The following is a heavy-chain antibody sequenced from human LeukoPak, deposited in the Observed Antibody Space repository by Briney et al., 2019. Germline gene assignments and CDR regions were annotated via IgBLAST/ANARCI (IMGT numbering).Heavy chain of an antibody. J-gene: IGHJ4*02. D-gene: IGHD1-26*01. Sequence: PGGSLRLSCAASGFTFSSYAMSWVRQAPGKGLEWVSAISGSGGSTYYADSVKRRFTISRDNSKNTLYLQMNSLTSEDTATYYCAKEMGWELLRSYIDFWGQGTLVTVYS. V-gene: IGHV3-23*01. CDR3: AKEMGWELLRSYIDF. CDR2: ISGSGGST. CDR1: GFTFSSYA.